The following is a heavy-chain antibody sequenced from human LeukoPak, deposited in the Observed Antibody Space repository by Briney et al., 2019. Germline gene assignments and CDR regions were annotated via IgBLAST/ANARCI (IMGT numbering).Heavy chain of an antibody. J-gene: IGHJ5*02. CDR2: VYYSGST. D-gene: IGHD3-3*01. V-gene: IGHV4-39*01. CDR3: ARSGITIFGVITSFDP. CDR1: GGFISSGSYY. Sequence: SETLSLTCTVSGGFISSGSYYWGWIRQPPGKGLERIGSVYYSGSTYYNPSLKSRLTMSVDRSKNQFSLKLISVTAADTAVYYCARSGITIFGVITSFDPWGQGTLVTVSS.